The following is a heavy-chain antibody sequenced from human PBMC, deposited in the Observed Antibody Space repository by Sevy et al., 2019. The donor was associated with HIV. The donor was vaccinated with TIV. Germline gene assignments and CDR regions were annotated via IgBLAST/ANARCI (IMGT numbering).Heavy chain of an antibody. J-gene: IGHJ4*02. CDR3: ARLFYGSADY. D-gene: IGHD3-10*01. Sequence: GGSLRLSCAASGFTFSSYWMSWVRQAPGKGLEWLATLNVDGSETFYVDSVKGRFTISRHNPRKSVYLQMTSLSAEDTVVYYCARLFYGSADYWGQGTLVTVSS. CDR2: LNVDGSET. V-gene: IGHV3-7*01. CDR1: GFTFSSYW.